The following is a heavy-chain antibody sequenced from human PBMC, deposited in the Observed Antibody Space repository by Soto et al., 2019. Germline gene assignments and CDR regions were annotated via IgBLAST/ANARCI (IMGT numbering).Heavy chain of an antibody. Sequence: GGSLRLSCAASGFTFSNAWMSWVRQAPGKGLEWVGRIKSKTDGGTTDYAAPVKGRFTISRDDSKNTLYLQMNSLKTEDTAVYYCTTETYYYGSGSYYNPQIGYWGQGTLVTVPQ. D-gene: IGHD3-10*01. CDR2: IKSKTDGGTT. CDR3: TTETYYYGSGSYYNPQIGY. CDR1: GFTFSNAW. V-gene: IGHV3-15*01. J-gene: IGHJ4*02.